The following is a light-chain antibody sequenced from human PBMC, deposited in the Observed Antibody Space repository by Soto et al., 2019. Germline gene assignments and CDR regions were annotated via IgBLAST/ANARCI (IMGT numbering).Light chain of an antibody. CDR3: QQRYNWPIT. V-gene: IGKV3-11*01. CDR1: QSVRSSN. Sequence: EIVLTQSPGPLSLSPGGRATLSFIASQSVRSSNLAWYQAKPGQAPRLLIYADSNRATGIPARFSGSGSGTDFTLTISSLEPEDFSVYYCQQRYNWPITFGQGTRLETK. CDR2: ADS. J-gene: IGKJ5*01.